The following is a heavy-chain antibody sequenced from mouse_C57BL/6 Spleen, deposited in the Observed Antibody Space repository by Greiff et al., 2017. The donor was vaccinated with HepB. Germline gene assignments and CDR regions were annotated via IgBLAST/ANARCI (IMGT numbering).Heavy chain of an antibody. CDR1: GYTFTSYW. CDR3: AREDLGLPFDY. V-gene: IGHV1-61*01. J-gene: IGHJ2*01. CDR2: IYPSDSET. D-gene: IGHD4-1*01. Sequence: VQLQQPGAELVRPGSSVKLSCKASGYTFTSYWMDWVKQRPGQGLEWIGNIYPSDSETHYNQKFKDKATLTVDKSSSTAYMQLSSLTSEDSAVYYGAREDLGLPFDYWGQGTTLTVSS.